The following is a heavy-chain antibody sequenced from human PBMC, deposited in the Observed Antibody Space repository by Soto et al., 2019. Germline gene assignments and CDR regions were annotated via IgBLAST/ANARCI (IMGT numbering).Heavy chain of an antibody. D-gene: IGHD2-21*02. CDR1: GGSCSSSNW. Sequence: QVQLQESGPGLVKPSGTLSLTCAVSGGSCSSSNWWSWVRQSPGKGLEWMGEIYHSGSAHYNPSLKRRATISLAMSKNQFSLRLTSVTAADTAVYYCARVPGVVVSADDAFDIWGPGTRVIVSS. V-gene: IGHV4-4*02. J-gene: IGHJ3*02. CDR3: ARVPGVVVSADDAFDI. CDR2: IYHSGSA.